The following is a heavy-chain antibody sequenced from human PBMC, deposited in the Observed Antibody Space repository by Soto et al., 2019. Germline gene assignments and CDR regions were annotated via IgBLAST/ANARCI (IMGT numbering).Heavy chain of an antibody. Sequence: SETLSLTCTVSGGSISSYYWSWIRQPPGKGLEWIGYIYYSGSTYYNPSLKSRVTISVDTSKNQFSLKLSSVTAADTAVYYCARGGYYLNNWFDPWGQGTLVTSPQ. CDR3: ARGGYYLNNWFDP. V-gene: IGHV4-59*08. CDR2: IYYSGST. D-gene: IGHD3-22*01. J-gene: IGHJ5*02. CDR1: GGSISSYY.